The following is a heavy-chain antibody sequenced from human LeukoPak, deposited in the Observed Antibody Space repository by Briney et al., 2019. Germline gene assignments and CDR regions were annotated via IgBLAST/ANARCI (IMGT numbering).Heavy chain of an antibody. Sequence: PGRSLRLSCAASGFTLSSYGMHWVRQAPGKGLEWVAVISYDGSNKYYADSVKGRFTISRDNSKNTLYLQMNSLRAEDTAVYYCAKGGRYYDSSGYLPNYYFDYWGQGTLVTVSS. CDR2: ISYDGSNK. CDR1: GFTLSSYG. J-gene: IGHJ4*02. CDR3: AKGGRYYDSSGYLPNYYFDY. V-gene: IGHV3-30*18. D-gene: IGHD3-22*01.